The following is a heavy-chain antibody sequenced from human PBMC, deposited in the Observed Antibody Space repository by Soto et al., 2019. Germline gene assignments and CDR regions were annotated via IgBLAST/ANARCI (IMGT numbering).Heavy chain of an antibody. D-gene: IGHD3-9*01. CDR1: RFTFSSYA. CDR2: ISGSGDST. J-gene: IGHJ4*02. V-gene: IGHV3-23*01. CDR3: AKDPDYDILTGYYSYFDY. Sequence: GGSLRLSCAASRFTFSSYAMSWVRQAPGKGLEWVSAISGSGDSTYYADSVKARFTISRDNSKNTLYLQMNSLRAEDTAVYYCAKDPDYDILTGYYSYFDYWGQGTLVTVSS.